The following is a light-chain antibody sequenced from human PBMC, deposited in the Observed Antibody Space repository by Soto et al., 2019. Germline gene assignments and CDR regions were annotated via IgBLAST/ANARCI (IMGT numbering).Light chain of an antibody. CDR3: QKSSNWPPWT. V-gene: IGKV3-11*01. CDR2: DAS. J-gene: IGKJ1*01. CDR1: QSVSSY. Sequence: EIVLTQSPASLSVSPGERATLSCRASQSVSSYLAWYQQEPGQAPRLLIYDASNRATGVPARFSGSGSGTDFTLTIRRLETEDLAVYYGQKSSNWPPWTVGKGKKGDIK.